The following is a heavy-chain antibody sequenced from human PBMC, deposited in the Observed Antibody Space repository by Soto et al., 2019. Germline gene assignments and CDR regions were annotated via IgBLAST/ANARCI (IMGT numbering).Heavy chain of an antibody. J-gene: IGHJ6*01. CDR3: ARGGCSSTSCYPLAYSYYGVDV. D-gene: IGHD2-2*01. V-gene: IGHV1-18*01. CDR2: ISAYNGNT. CDR1: GYTFTSYG. Sequence: ASVKVSCKASGYTFTSYGISWVRQAPGQGLEWMGWISAYNGNTNYAQKLQGRVTMTTDTSTSTAYMELRSLRSDDTAVYYCARGGCSSTSCYPLAYSYYGVDVWGQGTMVTVSS.